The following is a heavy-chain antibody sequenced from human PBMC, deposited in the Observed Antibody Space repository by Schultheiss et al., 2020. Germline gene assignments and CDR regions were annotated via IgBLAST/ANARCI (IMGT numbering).Heavy chain of an antibody. CDR3: ARVSGPSSGLDY. J-gene: IGHJ4*02. CDR1: GFTFSSYA. Sequence: GESLKISCAASGFTFSSYAMSWVRQAPGKGLEWVSAISGSGTNTYYADSVKGRFTISRDNSKKTLYLQMNSLRAEDTAVYYCARVSGPSSGLDYWGQGTLVTVSS. V-gene: IGHV3-23*01. D-gene: IGHD6-19*01. CDR2: ISGSGTNT.